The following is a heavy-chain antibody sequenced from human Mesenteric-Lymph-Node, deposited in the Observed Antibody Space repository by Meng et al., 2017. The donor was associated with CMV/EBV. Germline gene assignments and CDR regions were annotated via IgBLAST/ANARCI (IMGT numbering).Heavy chain of an antibody. CDR1: GFTFSRYW. V-gene: IGHV3-74*03. D-gene: IGHD6-6*01. Sequence: GESLKISCAASGFTFSRYWMYWVRQAPRKGLVWVSRINSGGSDIKYADSVKGRFTISRDNAKNSLYLQMNSLRAEDTAVYYCARRRYGSPSNWFDPWGQGTLVTVSS. J-gene: IGHJ5*02. CDR2: INSGGSDI. CDR3: ARRRYGSPSNWFDP.